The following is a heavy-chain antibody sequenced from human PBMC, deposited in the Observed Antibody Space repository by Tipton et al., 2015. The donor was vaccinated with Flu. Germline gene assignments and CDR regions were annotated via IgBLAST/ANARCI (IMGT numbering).Heavy chain of an antibody. D-gene: IGHD3-10*01. CDR2: INSSGSTI. V-gene: IGHV3-48*03. Sequence: SLRLSCAASGFTFSSYEMNWVRQAPGKGLEWVSYINSSGSTIYYADSVKGRFTISRDNAKNSLYLRMNSLRAEDTAVYYCAVYYYGSGSRNFDYWGQGTLVTVSS. CDR1: GFTFSSYE. J-gene: IGHJ4*02. CDR3: AVYYYGSGSRNFDY.